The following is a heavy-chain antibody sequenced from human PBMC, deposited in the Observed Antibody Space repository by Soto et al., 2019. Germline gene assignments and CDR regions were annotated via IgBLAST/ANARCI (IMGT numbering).Heavy chain of an antibody. V-gene: IGHV3-30*03. CDR2: ISYDGSNK. CDR3: ATEYYYDSSGYHLDAFDL. D-gene: IGHD3-22*01. CDR1: GFTFSSYG. J-gene: IGHJ3*01. Sequence: QVQLVESGGGVVQPGRSLRLSCAASGFTFSSYGMHWVRQAPGKGLEWVAVISYDGSNKYYADSVKGRFTISRDNSKNTLYLQMNSLRAEDTAVYYCATEYYYDSSGYHLDAFDLWGQGTMVTVSS.